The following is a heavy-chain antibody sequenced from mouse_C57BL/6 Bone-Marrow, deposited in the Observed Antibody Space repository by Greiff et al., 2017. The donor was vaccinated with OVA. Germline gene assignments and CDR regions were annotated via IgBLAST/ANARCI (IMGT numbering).Heavy chain of an antibody. CDR3: ARHRYYGSSWGYAMDY. CDR1: GFTFSDYG. D-gene: IGHD1-1*01. V-gene: IGHV5-15*01. CDR2: ISNLAYSI. J-gene: IGHJ4*01. Sequence: EVKVVESGGGLVQPGGSLKLSCAASGFTFSDYGMAWVRQAPRKGPEWVAFISNLAYSIYYADTVTCRFTISRENAKNTLYLEMSSLRSEDTAMYYCARHRYYGSSWGYAMDYWGQGTSVTVSS.